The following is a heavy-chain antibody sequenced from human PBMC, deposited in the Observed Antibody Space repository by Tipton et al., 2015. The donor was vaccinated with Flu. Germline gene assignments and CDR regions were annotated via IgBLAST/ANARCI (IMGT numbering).Heavy chain of an antibody. J-gene: IGHJ4*02. CDR1: GFTASRSY. Sequence: SLRLSCAASGFTASRSYMTWVRRAPGKGLEWVAVMYSGGSSYYADSVRGRFTISRDTSKNTLDLQMSSLSPDDTAMYYCTRDSTHYYGSGSYCSDYWGQGTQVTVSS. D-gene: IGHD3-10*01. CDR2: MYSGGSS. CDR3: TRDSTHYYGSGSYCSDY. V-gene: IGHV3-66*01.